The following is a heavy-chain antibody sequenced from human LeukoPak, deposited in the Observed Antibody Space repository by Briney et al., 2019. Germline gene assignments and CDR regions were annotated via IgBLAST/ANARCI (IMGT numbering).Heavy chain of an antibody. Sequence: SGTLSLTCAVSGGSISSSNWWSWVRQPPGKGLEWIGEIYHSGSTNYNPSLKSRVTISVDTSKNQFSLKLSSVTAADTAVYYCARDSYGFETGYYYGMDVWGQGTTVTVSS. D-gene: IGHD7-27*01. V-gene: IGHV4-4*02. CDR2: IYHSGST. CDR3: ARDSYGFETGYYYGMDV. CDR1: GGSISSSNW. J-gene: IGHJ6*02.